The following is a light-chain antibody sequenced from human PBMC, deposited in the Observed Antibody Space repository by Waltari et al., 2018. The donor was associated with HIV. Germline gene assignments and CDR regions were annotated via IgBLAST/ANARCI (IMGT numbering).Light chain of an antibody. V-gene: IGKV1-33*01. CDR3: QQYDDVPVT. Sequence: DIQMTQSPSSLSAFVADRVTITCQASQDITNFLNWDQQKPGEAPKLLIYDASNLKTGAPSRFSGGGFGTHFTFTITSLQPEDIGTYYCQQYDDVPVTFGQGTKLEI. J-gene: IGKJ2*01. CDR1: QDITNF. CDR2: DAS.